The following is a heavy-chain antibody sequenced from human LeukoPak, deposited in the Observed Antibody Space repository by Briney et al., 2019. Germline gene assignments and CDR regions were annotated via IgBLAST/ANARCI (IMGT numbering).Heavy chain of an antibody. CDR3: ARDITPMGLGDS. V-gene: IGHV3-30-3*01. J-gene: IGHJ4*02. Sequence: SGGSLRLSCAASGFTFSTYAMNWVRQAPGKGLEWVALISSDGGNKYYADSLKGRFTISRDNSKNTLYLQMNSLRAEDTAVYYCARDITPMGLGDSWGQGTLVTVSS. CDR1: GFTFSTYA. CDR2: ISSDGGNK. D-gene: IGHD5-18*01.